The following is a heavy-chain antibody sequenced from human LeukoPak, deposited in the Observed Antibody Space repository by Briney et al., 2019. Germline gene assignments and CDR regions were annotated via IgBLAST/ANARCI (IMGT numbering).Heavy chain of an antibody. Sequence: GGSLRLSCAASGFTFSSYWMSWVRQAPGKGLEWVSAISGSGGTTYYADSVKGRFTISRDNSKNTLYLQMNSLRAEDTAVYYCAGDRIAYCGGDCFAPLDYWGQGTLVTVSS. J-gene: IGHJ4*02. D-gene: IGHD2-21*02. CDR2: ISGSGGTT. V-gene: IGHV3-23*01. CDR3: AGDRIAYCGGDCFAPLDY. CDR1: GFTFSSYW.